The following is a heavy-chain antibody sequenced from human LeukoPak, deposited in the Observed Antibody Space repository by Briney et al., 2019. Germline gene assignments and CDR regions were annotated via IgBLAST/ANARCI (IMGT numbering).Heavy chain of an antibody. CDR1: GYSISSGYY. J-gene: IGHJ4*02. D-gene: IGHD5-18*01. CDR3: ARGFGYSYGKRTFDY. Sequence: SETLSLTCAVFGYSISSGYYWGWIRQPPGKGLEWIGSIYHSGSTYYNPSLKSRVTISVDTSKNQFSLKLSSVTAADTAVYYCARGFGYSYGKRTFDYWGQGTLVTVSS. V-gene: IGHV4-38-2*01. CDR2: IYHSGST.